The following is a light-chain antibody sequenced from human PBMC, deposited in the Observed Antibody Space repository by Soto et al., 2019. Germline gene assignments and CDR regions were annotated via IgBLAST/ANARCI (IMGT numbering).Light chain of an antibody. V-gene: IGKV1-5*03. CDR1: QSISSW. J-gene: IGKJ1*01. CDR2: KAS. CDR3: QQYKSYFPT. Sequence: DIQMTQSPSTLSASVGDRVTITCRASQSISSWLAWYQQKPGKAPKLLIYKASSLESGVPSRFSGSGSGTEFTLTISSLQPDDFATYYCQQYKSYFPTFGQGTKVDI.